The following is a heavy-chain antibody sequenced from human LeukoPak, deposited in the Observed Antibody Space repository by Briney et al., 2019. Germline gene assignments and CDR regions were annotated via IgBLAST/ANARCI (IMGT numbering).Heavy chain of an antibody. Sequence: PGGSLRLSCAASGFTFSSYSMNWVRQASGKGLEWVSYISSSSSTIYYADSVKGRFTISRDNAKNSLYLQMNSLRAEDTALYYCVRDLDWGAFDVWGQGRMVTVSS. CDR2: ISSSSSTI. J-gene: IGHJ3*01. CDR1: GFTFSSYS. CDR3: VRDLDWGAFDV. D-gene: IGHD3/OR15-3a*01. V-gene: IGHV3-48*01.